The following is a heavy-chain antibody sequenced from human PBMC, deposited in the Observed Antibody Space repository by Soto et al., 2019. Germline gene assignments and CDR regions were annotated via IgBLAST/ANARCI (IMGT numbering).Heavy chain of an antibody. CDR2: ISAYNGNT. D-gene: IGHD3-3*01. V-gene: IGHV1-18*01. CDR3: ARGGGKGFWSGYYSYYYGMDV. CDR1: GYTFTSYG. J-gene: IGHJ6*02. Sequence: GASVKVSCKASGYTFTSYGISWVRQAPGQGLEWMGWISAYNGNTNYAQKLQGRVTMTTDTSTSTAYMELRSLRSDDTAVYYCARGGGKGFWSGYYSYYYGMDVWGQGTTVTVSS.